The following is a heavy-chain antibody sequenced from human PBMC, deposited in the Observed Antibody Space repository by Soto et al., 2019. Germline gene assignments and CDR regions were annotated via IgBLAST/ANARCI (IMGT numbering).Heavy chain of an antibody. CDR1: GGSISSGGYY. V-gene: IGHV4-31*03. Sequence: QVQLQESGPGLVKPSQTLSLTCTVSGGSISSGGYYWSWIRQHPGKGLEWIGYIYYSGSTYYNPXXXXXVTXXVDTSXXXXXXXXSSVXAAXXXXXXCARSVFPWGQGTLVTVSS. CDR3: ARSVFP. CDR2: IYYSGST. J-gene: IGHJ5*02.